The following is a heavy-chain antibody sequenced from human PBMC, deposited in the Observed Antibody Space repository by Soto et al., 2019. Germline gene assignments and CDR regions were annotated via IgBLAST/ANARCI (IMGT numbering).Heavy chain of an antibody. J-gene: IGHJ4*02. V-gene: IGHV3-30*18. CDR1: GFTFSNYG. CDR2: ISHDGSNK. D-gene: IGHD3-10*01. Sequence: QVQLVESGGGVVQPGRSLRLSCVASGFTFSNYGMQWVRQAPGKGLEWVAVISHDGSNKYYADSVKGRFTISRDNSKNTLYLQMNSLRAEDTALYYCAKDWGHRFASVSSYFDYWGQGTRVTVSS. CDR3: AKDWGHRFASVSSYFDY.